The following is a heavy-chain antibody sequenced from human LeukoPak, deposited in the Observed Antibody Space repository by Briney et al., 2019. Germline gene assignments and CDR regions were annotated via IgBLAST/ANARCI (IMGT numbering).Heavy chain of an antibody. CDR1: GFTFGDYA. V-gene: IGHV3-49*03. CDR3: TRVIVATKDY. CDR2: IRSKNYGGTT. Sequence: GGSLRLSCTTSGFTFGDYAMSWFRQAPGKGLEWVGFIRSKNYGGTTEYAASVKGRFTISRDDSKSIAYLQMNSLKTEDTAVYYCTRVIVATKDYWGQGTLVTVSS. D-gene: IGHD5-12*01. J-gene: IGHJ4*02.